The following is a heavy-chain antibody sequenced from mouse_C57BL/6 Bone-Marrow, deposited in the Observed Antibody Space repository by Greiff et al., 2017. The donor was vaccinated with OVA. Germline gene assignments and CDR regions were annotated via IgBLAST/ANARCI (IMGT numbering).Heavy chain of an antibody. J-gene: IGHJ3*01. Sequence: QVQLQQPGAELVRPGTSVKLSCKASGYTFTSYWMHWVKQRPGQGLEWIGVIDPSDSYTNYNQKFKGKATLTVDTSSSTAYMQLSSLTSEDSAVYYCARDLGDYDGFAYWGQGTLVTVSA. CDR3: ARDLGDYDGFAY. D-gene: IGHD2-4*01. V-gene: IGHV1-59*01. CDR1: GYTFTSYW. CDR2: IDPSDSYT.